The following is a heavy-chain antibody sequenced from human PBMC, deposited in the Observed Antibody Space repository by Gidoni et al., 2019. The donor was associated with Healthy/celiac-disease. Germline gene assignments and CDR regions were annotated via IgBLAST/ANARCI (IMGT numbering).Heavy chain of an antibody. V-gene: IGHV4-34*01. CDR3: ARAGGEDTVTNFPFFDY. CDR2: INHSGST. D-gene: IGHD4-17*01. J-gene: IGHJ4*02. Sequence: QVQLQQWSAGLLKPSETMSLTCAVYGRSFSGYYWRWIRQPPGKGLEWIGEINHSGSTNYNPSLKSRVTISVDTSKNQFSLKLSSVTAADTAVYYCARAGGEDTVTNFPFFDYWGQGTLVTVSS. CDR1: GRSFSGYY.